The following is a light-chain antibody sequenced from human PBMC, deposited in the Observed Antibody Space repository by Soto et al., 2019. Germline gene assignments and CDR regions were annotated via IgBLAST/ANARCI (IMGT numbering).Light chain of an antibody. Sequence: IQMTQSRSSLSASVXXXXTXTCQAIQNINNYLNWYQQKPGRAPKLLIYDASNLEAGVPSRFRGSGSGTDFTFTISRLQPEDIATYYCQQYENLPTFGQGTRLEVK. CDR1: QNINNY. CDR2: DAS. CDR3: QQYENLPT. V-gene: IGKV1-33*01. J-gene: IGKJ5*01.